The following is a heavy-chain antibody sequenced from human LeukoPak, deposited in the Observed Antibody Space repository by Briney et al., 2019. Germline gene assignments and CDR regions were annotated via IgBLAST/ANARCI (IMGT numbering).Heavy chain of an antibody. Sequence: GGSLRLSCAASGFTFSDYYMSWIRQAPGKGLEWVPYISSSGSTIYYADSVKGRFTISRDNAKNSLYLQMNSLRAEDTAVYYCARIYYDSSGFYFDYWGQGTLVTVSS. CDR1: GFTFSDYY. J-gene: IGHJ4*02. CDR3: ARIYYDSSGFYFDY. V-gene: IGHV3-11*01. D-gene: IGHD3-22*01. CDR2: ISSSGSTI.